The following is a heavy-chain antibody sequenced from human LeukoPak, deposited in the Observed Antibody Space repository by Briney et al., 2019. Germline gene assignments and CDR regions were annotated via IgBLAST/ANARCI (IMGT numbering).Heavy chain of an antibody. D-gene: IGHD5-18*01. Sequence: SETLSLTCTVSGGSISSYYWSWIRQPPGKGLEWIGYIYYSGSTNYNPSLKSRVTISVDTSKNQFSLRLNSVTAADTAVYYCARGRGRHTTAMVIRYFDLWGRGTLVTVSS. CDR3: ARGRGRHTTAMVIRYFDL. CDR1: GGSISSYY. CDR2: IYYSGST. V-gene: IGHV4-59*01. J-gene: IGHJ2*01.